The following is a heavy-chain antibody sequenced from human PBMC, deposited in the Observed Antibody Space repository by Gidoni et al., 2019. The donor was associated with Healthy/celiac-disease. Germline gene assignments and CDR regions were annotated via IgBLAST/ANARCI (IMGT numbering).Heavy chain of an antibody. CDR2: ISGSGGST. Sequence: EAQLLEPGGGSVQPGGSLRLSCAASAITFSSYARSWVRQAPGKGLDWVSAISGSGGSTYYADSVKGRFTISRDNSKNTLYLQMNSLRAEDTAVYYCAKAKRGYSGYEGDYFDYWGQGTLVTVSS. CDR1: AITFSSYA. J-gene: IGHJ4*02. D-gene: IGHD5-12*01. V-gene: IGHV3-23*01. CDR3: AKAKRGYSGYEGDYFDY.